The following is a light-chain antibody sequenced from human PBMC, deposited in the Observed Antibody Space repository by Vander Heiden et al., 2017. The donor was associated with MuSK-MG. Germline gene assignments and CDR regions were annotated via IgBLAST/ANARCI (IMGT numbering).Light chain of an antibody. Sequence: YELTQPSSVSVSPGQTARITCSGDVLGRKYARWFQQKPDQAPLVMIYKDSERPSGSPERFSGSSSGTTITLTISGAQVEDEAEYYGYCATDNYLGLFGGGTKLTVL. CDR1: VLGRKY. CDR3: YCATDNYLGL. V-gene: IGLV3-27*01. CDR2: KDS. J-gene: IGLJ2*01.